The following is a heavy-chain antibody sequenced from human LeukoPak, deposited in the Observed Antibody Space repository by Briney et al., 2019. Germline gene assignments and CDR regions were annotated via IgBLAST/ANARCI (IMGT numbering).Heavy chain of an antibody. CDR3: ARLFAVMDGIDY. J-gene: IGHJ4*02. D-gene: IGHD2-21*01. Sequence: GGSLRLSCAASGFTFSSYSMSWVRQAPGKGLEWVSSISSSSSYIYYADSVKGRFTVSRDNAKNSLYLQMNSLRAEDTAVYYCARLFAVMDGIDYWGQGTLVTVSS. CDR1: GFTFSSYS. CDR2: ISSSSSYI. V-gene: IGHV3-21*01.